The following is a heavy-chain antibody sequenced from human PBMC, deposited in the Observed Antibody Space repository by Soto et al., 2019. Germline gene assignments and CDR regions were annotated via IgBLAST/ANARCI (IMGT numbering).Heavy chain of an antibody. J-gene: IGHJ5*02. D-gene: IGHD2-21*02. CDR2: ITSDGKSK. Sequence: GGSLRLSCAASGFNFSNHWMHWVRQRPAEGLVWVSRITSDGKSKAYAESVKGRFAISRDNAKNTLYLQMNGLTAEDTAVHYCARESGDWPLNWFDPWGQGTLVTVSS. CDR3: ARESGDWPLNWFDP. CDR1: GFNFSNHW. V-gene: IGHV3-74*01.